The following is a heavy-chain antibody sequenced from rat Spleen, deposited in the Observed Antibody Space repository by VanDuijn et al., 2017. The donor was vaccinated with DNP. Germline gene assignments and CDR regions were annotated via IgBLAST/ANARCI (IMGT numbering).Heavy chain of an antibody. D-gene: IGHD1-5*01. V-gene: IGHV5S10*01. CDR1: GFTFRDYN. Sequence: EVQLVESGGGLVQPGRSLKLSCAASGFTFRDYNMAWVRQAPKKGLEWVATIIYDGSRTYYRDSVEGRFIISRDNAKSTLYLQMDSLRSEETATYYCTRHGEVHLRYAMDAWGQGTSVTVSS. CDR2: IIYDGSRT. CDR3: TRHGEVHLRYAMDA. J-gene: IGHJ4*01.